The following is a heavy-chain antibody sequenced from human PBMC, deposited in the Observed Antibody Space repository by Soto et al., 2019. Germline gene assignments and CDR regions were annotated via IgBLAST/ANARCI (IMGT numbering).Heavy chain of an antibody. D-gene: IGHD6-19*01. Sequence: ASVKVSCKASGYTFTSYGISWVRQAPGQGLEWTGWISAYNGNTNYAQKLQGRVTMTTDTSTSTAYMELRSLRSDDTAVYYCAVGYSSCWSLYYGMDVWGQGTTVTVSS. J-gene: IGHJ6*02. CDR1: GYTFTSYG. V-gene: IGHV1-18*01. CDR2: ISAYNGNT. CDR3: AVGYSSCWSLYYGMDV.